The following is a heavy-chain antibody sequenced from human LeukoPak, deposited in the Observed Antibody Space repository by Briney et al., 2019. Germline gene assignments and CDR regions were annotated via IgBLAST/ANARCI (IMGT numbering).Heavy chain of an antibody. V-gene: IGHV3-15*01. J-gene: IGHJ5*02. Sequence: PGGSLRLSCLTSGFTFVNASMSWVRQAPGKGLEWVGLMKSKPEGGTTFYAAPVRGRFTILRDDSRNTLYLQMTSLTIGDTGVYYCTTGNPWGQGTLVTVSS. CDR3: TTGNP. CDR2: MKSKPEGGTT. CDR1: GFTFVNAS.